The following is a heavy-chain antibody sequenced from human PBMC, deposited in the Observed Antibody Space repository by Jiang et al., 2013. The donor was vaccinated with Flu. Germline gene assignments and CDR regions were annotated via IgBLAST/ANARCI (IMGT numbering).Heavy chain of an antibody. CDR3: ARGSWELHNWFDP. CDR1: GYSISSGYY. J-gene: IGHJ5*02. D-gene: IGHD1-26*01. CDR2: IYHSGST. V-gene: IGHV4-38-2*01. Sequence: SGPGLVKPSETLSLTCAVSGYSISSGYYWGWIRQPPGKGLEWIGSIYHSGSTYYNPSLKSRVTISVDTSKNQFSLKLSSVTAADTAVYYCARGSWELHNWFDPWGQGTLVTVS.